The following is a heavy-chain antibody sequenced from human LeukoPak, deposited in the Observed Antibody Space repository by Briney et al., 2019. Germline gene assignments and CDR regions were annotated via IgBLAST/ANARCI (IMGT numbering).Heavy chain of an antibody. J-gene: IGHJ5*02. Sequence: GGSLRLSCAASGFTFSISDMQWVRQAPGNGQQWVAFISYDGSKKHCADSVQGRCTISRDNSKNTRALQLNSLRADDTAVFYCTKGLLSWGQGTLLTVAA. V-gene: IGHV3-30*02. CDR3: TKGLLS. CDR2: ISYDGSKK. CDR1: GFTFSISD.